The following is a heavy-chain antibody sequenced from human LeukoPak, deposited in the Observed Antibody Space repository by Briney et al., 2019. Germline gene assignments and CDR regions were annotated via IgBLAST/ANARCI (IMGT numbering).Heavy chain of an antibody. D-gene: IGHD3-9*01. CDR2: IIPIFGTA. CDR1: GGTFISYA. V-gene: IGHV1-69*13. J-gene: IGHJ6*02. CDR3: ARNRIPYDILTGYYNDYYYGMDV. Sequence: SVKVSCKASGGTFISYAISWVRQAPGQGLEWMGGIIPIFGTAKYAQKFQGRVTITADESTSTAYMELSSLRSEDTAVYYCARNRIPYDILTGYYNDYYYGMDVWGQGTTVTVSS.